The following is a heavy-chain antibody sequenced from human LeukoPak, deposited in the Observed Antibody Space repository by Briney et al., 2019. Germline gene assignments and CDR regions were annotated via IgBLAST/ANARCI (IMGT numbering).Heavy chain of an antibody. J-gene: IGHJ4*02. CDR1: GFSFSSHW. CDR3: ARDGVAPGIYFDS. Sequence: GGSLRLSCVASGFSFSSHWMSWVRQAPGKGLEWVANINQHRGEEYYVDSAKGRFTVSRDNAKNSLYLQVNSLRVEGTAVYFCARDGVAPGIYFDSWGQGTLVTVSS. CDR2: INQHRGEE. D-gene: IGHD2-2*01. V-gene: IGHV3-7*05.